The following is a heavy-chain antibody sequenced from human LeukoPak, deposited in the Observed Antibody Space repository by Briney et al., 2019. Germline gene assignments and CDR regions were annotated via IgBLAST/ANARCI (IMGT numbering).Heavy chain of an antibody. J-gene: IGHJ6*03. CDR1: GYSFTSYW. Sequence: GESLKISCKASGYSFTSYWIGWVRQMPGKGPGWMGIIYPGDSDTTYSPSFQGQVTISADKSISTAYLQWSSVKASDTAMYYCARGGDYYYYYMDVWGKGTTVTVSS. D-gene: IGHD6-25*01. CDR2: IYPGDSDT. CDR3: ARGGDYYYYYMDV. V-gene: IGHV5-51*01.